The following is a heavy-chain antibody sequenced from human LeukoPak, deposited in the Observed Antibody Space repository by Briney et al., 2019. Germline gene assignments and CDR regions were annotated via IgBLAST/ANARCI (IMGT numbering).Heavy chain of an antibody. Sequence: SETLSLTCTVPGDSTSGYYWSWIRQPAGKGLEWIGRMYTSGSANYNPSLKSRVTMSLDTSKKLFSLQMNSVTAADTATYYCATERSRGLALWGQGALVIVSS. CDR3: ATERSRGLAL. D-gene: IGHD6-19*01. J-gene: IGHJ5*02. CDR1: GDSTSGYY. V-gene: IGHV4-4*07. CDR2: MYTSGSA.